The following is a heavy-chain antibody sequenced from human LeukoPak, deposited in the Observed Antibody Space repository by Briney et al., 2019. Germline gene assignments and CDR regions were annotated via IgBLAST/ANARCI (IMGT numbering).Heavy chain of an antibody. CDR3: ARVQRDWNYAGDY. V-gene: IGHV1-8*01. CDR2: MNPNSGNT. D-gene: IGHD1-7*01. CDR1: GYTFTSYD. Sequence: ASVKVSCKASGYTFTSYDINWVRQATGQGLEWMGWMNPNSGNTGYAQKFQGRVTMTTDTSTSTAYMELRSLRSDDTAVYYCARVQRDWNYAGDYWGQGTLVTVSS. J-gene: IGHJ4*02.